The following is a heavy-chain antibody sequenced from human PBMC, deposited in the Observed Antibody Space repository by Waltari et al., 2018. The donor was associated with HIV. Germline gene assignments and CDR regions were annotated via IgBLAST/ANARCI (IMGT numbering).Heavy chain of an antibody. CDR3: AKDRGGNYYPYYYYGMDV. D-gene: IGHD1-26*01. J-gene: IGHJ6*02. Sequence: IHWVRQAPGKGLEWLAVISYDGRNKDYADSVEGRFTISRDNSKNTLFLQMNSLRAEDTAVYYCAKDRGGNYYPYYYYGMDVWGQGTTVTVSS. CDR2: ISYDGRNK. V-gene: IGHV3-30-3*02.